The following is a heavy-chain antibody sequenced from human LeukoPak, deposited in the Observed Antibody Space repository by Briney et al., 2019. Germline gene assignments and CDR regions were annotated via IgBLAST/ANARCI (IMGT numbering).Heavy chain of an antibody. CDR1: GYSISSGYY. CDR2: IYHSGTI. CDR3: ARGLGRQQLVSPFDY. J-gene: IGHJ4*02. Sequence: SETLSLTCTVSGYSISSGYYWGWIRQPPGKGLEWLASIYHSGTIYYNPSLKSLVTISVDTSKNQFSLKLTSVTAADTVVYYCARGLGRQQLVSPFDYWGQGTLVTVSS. V-gene: IGHV4-38-2*02. D-gene: IGHD6-13*01.